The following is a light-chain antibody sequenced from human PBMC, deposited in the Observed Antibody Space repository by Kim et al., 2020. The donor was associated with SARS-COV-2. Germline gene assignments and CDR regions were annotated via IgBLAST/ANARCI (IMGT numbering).Light chain of an antibody. CDR2: GAS. J-gene: IGKJ1*01. CDR3: QHYGSSPWT. V-gene: IGKV3-20*01. CDR1: QSISSSF. Sequence: SPGERATLSCRASQSISSSFLAWYQQKPGQAPRLLIYGASNRATGIPGRFSGSGSGTDFTLSISRLEPEDFAVYYCQHYGSSPWTFGQGTKVDIK.